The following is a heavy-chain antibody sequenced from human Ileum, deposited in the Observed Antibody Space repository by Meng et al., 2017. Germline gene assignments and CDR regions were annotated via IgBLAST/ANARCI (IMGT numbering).Heavy chain of an antibody. Sequence: QVRVRSSVRCVCQPGMSLRLSCAASGFSCSFYGMHWGRQAPGKGLEWVAVIGHEGNSIYYADSVKGRFTISRDNSKNMLYLQMNSLGAEDTAVYYCARDFGGGTNWQCDYWGQGTLVTVSS. V-gene: IGHV3-33*01. J-gene: IGHJ4*02. CDR3: ARDFGGGTNWQCDY. CDR1: GFSCSFYG. D-gene: IGHD1-1*01. CDR2: IGHEGNSI.